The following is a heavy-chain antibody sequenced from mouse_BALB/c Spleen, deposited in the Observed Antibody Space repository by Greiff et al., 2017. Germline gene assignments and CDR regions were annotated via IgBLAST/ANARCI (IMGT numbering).Heavy chain of an antibody. CDR2: IYPGGGYT. V-gene: IGHV1-63*02. CDR3: VEGKDYAMDY. CDR1: GYTFTNYW. Sequence: QVHVKQSGAELVRPGTSVKISCKASGYTFTNYWLGWVKQRHGHGLEWIGDIYPGGGYTNYNEKFKGKATLTADTSSSTAYMQLSSLTSEDSAVYFCVEGKDYAMDYWGQGTSVTVSS. J-gene: IGHJ4*01.